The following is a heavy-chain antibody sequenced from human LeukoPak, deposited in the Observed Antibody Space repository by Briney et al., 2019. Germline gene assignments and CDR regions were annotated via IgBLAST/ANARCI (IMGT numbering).Heavy chain of an antibody. J-gene: IGHJ4*02. D-gene: IGHD1-7*01. CDR2: ISWNGGAK. CDR3: ARNWNYDGSFFDY. V-gene: IGHV3-9*01. CDR1: GFTFDDYA. Sequence: SLRLSCAASGFTFDDYAMHWVRQAPGKGLEWVSGISWNGGAKGYADSVKGRFTISRDSTKNSLYLQMNSLRAEDTAVYYCARNWNYDGSFFDYWGQGTLVTVSS.